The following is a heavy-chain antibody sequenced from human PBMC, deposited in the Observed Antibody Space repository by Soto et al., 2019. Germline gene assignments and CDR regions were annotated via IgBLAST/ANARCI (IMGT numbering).Heavy chain of an antibody. CDR1: GFTFDDYA. D-gene: IGHD6-19*01. Sequence: PGGSLRLSCAASGFTFDDYAMHWVRQAPGKGLEWVSGISWNSGSIGYADSVKGRFTISRDNAKNSLYLQMNSLRAEDTALYYCAKDRASSGIAVGENWFDPWGQGTLVTVSS. J-gene: IGHJ5*02. V-gene: IGHV3-9*01. CDR3: AKDRASSGIAVGENWFDP. CDR2: ISWNSGSI.